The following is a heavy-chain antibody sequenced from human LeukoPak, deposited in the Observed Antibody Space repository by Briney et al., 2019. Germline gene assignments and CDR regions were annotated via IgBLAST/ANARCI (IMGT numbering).Heavy chain of an antibody. J-gene: IGHJ4*02. Sequence: SETLSLTCTVSGGSISSYYWAWIRQPPGKGLEWIGYIYYSGNTNYNPSLKSRVTISVDTSKNQFSLKLSSVTAADTAVYYCAAGSDNSLFDYWGQGTLVTVSS. V-gene: IGHV4-59*12. CDR2: IYYSGNT. D-gene: IGHD3-10*01. CDR3: AAGSDNSLFDY. CDR1: GGSISSYY.